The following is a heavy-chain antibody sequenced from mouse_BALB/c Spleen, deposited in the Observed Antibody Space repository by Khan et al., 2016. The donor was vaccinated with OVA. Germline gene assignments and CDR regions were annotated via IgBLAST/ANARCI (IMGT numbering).Heavy chain of an antibody. CDR1: GFSLTSYG. V-gene: IGHV2-3*01. Sequence: VELVESGPGLVAPSQSLSITCTVSGFSLTSYGVNWIRQPPGKGLAWLGIIWGDGSTNYHSALISRLSISKDHSKRQVFLKLNSLQTADTATYYCAKVIYYGYDRYAMDYWGQGTSVTVSS. CDR3: AKVIYYGYDRYAMDY. J-gene: IGHJ4*01. CDR2: IWGDGST. D-gene: IGHD2-2*01.